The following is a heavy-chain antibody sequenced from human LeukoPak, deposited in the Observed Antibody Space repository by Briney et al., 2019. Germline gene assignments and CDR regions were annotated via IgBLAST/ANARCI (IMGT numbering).Heavy chain of an antibody. J-gene: IGHJ5*02. CDR1: GGTFSSYA. Sequence: GSSVKVSCKASGGTFSSYAISWVRQAPGQGLEWMGGIIPIFGTANYAQKFQGRVTITADESTSTAYMELSSLRSEDTAVYYCARATTPSLVGGPYYDFWSGYYSNWFDPWGQGTLVTVSS. V-gene: IGHV1-69*01. CDR2: IIPIFGTA. CDR3: ARATTPSLVGGPYYDFWSGYYSNWFDP. D-gene: IGHD3-3*01.